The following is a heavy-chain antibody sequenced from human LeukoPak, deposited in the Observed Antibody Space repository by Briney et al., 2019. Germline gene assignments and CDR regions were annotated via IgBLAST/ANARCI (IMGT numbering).Heavy chain of an antibody. J-gene: IGHJ4*02. V-gene: IGHV4-39*01. CDR3: ARGSLPLNHFIVVVVAATFDY. CDR1: GGSISSSSYY. D-gene: IGHD2-15*01. Sequence: SETLSLTCTVSGGSISSSSYYWGWIRQPPGKGLEWIGSIYYSGSTYYNPSLKSRVTISVDTSKNQFSLKLSSVTAADTAVYYCARGSLPLNHFIVVVVAATFDYWGQGTLVTVSS. CDR2: IYYSGST.